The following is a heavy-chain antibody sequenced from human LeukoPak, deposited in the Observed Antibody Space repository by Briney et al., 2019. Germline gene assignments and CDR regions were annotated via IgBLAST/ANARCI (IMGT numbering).Heavy chain of an antibody. CDR1: GFTFNNYE. Sequence: GGSLRLSCAASGFTFNNYEMNWVRQAPGKGLEWVSYISSSGSTIYYADSVKGRFAISRDNAKNSLYLQMNSLRAEDTAVYYCARDYYYYYMDVWGKGTTVTVSS. V-gene: IGHV3-48*03. CDR2: ISSSGSTI. J-gene: IGHJ6*03. CDR3: ARDYYYYYMDV.